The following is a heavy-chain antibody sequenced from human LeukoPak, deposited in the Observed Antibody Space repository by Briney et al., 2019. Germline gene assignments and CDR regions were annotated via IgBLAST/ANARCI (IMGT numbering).Heavy chain of an antibody. D-gene: IGHD3-9*01. CDR2: IYYSGST. Sequence: SETLSLTCTVSGGSISSYYWSWIRQPPGKGLEWIGYIYYSGSTNYNPSLKSRVTISVDTSKNQFSLRLRSVTAADTAVYYCARGLFGTGYAHFDYWGRGTLVTVSS. CDR1: GGSISSYY. V-gene: IGHV4-59*01. J-gene: IGHJ4*02. CDR3: ARGLFGTGYAHFDY.